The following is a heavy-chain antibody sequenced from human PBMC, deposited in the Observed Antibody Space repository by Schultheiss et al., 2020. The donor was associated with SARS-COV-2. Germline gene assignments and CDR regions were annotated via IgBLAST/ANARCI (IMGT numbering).Heavy chain of an antibody. J-gene: IGHJ4*02. CDR3: ARSPNLEWLASSYFDY. V-gene: IGHV3-33*08. Sequence: GGSLRLSCAASGFTFSSYSMNWVRQAPVKGLEWVAVIWYDGSNKYYADSVKGRFTISRDNSKNTLSLQMNSLRAEDTAVYYCARSPNLEWLASSYFDYWGQGTLVTVSS. D-gene: IGHD3-3*01. CDR1: GFTFSSYS. CDR2: IWYDGSNK.